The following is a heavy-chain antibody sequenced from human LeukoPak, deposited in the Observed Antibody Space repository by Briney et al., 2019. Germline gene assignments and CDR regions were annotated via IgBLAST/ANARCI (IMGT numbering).Heavy chain of an antibody. D-gene: IGHD2-21*01. J-gene: IGHJ4*02. CDR1: GFIFSDYS. CDR2: ISSGGSTI. Sequence: PGGSLRLSCAASGFIFSDYSMNWVRQTPGKGLEWVAYISSGGSTIYYADSVRGRLTISRDSARNSLYLQMNSLRDEDTAVYYCARVWQDNSGVDYWGQGTLVTVSS. CDR3: ARVWQDNSGVDY. V-gene: IGHV3-48*02.